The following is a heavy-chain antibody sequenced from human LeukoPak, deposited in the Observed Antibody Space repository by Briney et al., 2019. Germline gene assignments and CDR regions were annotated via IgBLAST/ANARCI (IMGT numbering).Heavy chain of an antibody. CDR2: INHSGST. CDR3: ASIAGYSSGWYVRAGY. J-gene: IGHJ4*02. CDR1: GGSFSGYY. V-gene: IGHV4-34*01. D-gene: IGHD6-19*01. Sequence: PSETLSLTCAVYGGSFSGYYWSWIRQPPGEGLEWIGEINHSGSTNYNPSLKSRVTISVDTSKNQFSLKLSSVTAADTAVSYCASIAGYSSGWYVRAGYWGQGTLVTVSS.